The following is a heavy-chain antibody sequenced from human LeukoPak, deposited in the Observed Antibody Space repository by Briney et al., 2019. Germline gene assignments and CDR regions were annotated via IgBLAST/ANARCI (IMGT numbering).Heavy chain of an antibody. CDR1: GFTFSSDW. V-gene: IGHV3-74*01. CDR3: ARVPGYVGYFYGMDV. Sequence: QPGGSLRLSCAASGFTFSSDWMHWVRHAPGEGLVWVSRINHNGVSRAYADFVKGRFTNSRDDARGTVYLQMDSLSADDTAVYYCARVPGYVGYFYGMDVWGQGTTVTVSS. CDR2: INHNGVSR. J-gene: IGHJ6*02. D-gene: IGHD2-15*01.